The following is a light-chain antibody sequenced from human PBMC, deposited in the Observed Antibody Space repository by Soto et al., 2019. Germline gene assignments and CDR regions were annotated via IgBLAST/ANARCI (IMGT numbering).Light chain of an antibody. CDR3: CSYAGSYTHV. J-gene: IGLJ1*01. CDR1: SSDIGGYNY. CDR2: DVI. V-gene: IGLV2-11*01. Sequence: QSVLTQPRSVSGSPGQSVTISCTGTSSDIGGYNYVSWYQQHPGKAPKLMIYDVIKRPSGVPDRFSGSKSGNTDSLTIYGLQAEDEADYYCCSYAGSYTHVFGTGTKVTVL.